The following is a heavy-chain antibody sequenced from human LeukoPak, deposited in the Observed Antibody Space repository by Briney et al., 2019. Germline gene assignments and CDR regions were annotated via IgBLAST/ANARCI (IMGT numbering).Heavy chain of an antibody. CDR2: ISGSGGDT. Sequence: GGSLRLSCAASGFTFNNYGMSWVRQAPGKGLEWVSTISGSGGDTYYAASLKGRFTISRDNSKNTLYLQMNSLRAEDTAVYYCVRTSKYGDSGYWGQGTLVTVSS. V-gene: IGHV3-23*01. D-gene: IGHD4-17*01. CDR3: VRTSKYGDSGY. CDR1: GFTFNNYG. J-gene: IGHJ4*02.